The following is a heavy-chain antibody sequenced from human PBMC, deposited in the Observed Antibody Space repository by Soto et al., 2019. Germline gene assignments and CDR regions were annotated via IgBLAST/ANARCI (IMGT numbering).Heavy chain of an antibody. D-gene: IGHD3-10*01. CDR1: GFTFSDYY. CDR2: ISSSGSTV. J-gene: IGHJ6*03. CDR3: ARIGSGTYFFYYYMDV. V-gene: IGHV3-11*01. Sequence: GGSLRLSCAASGFTFSDYYMSWIRQAPGKGLEWVSYISSSGSTVYYADSVKLRITITRDNAKNSLYLQMNSMRAEATAVYYGARIGSGTYFFYYYMDVWGQGTTVTVSS.